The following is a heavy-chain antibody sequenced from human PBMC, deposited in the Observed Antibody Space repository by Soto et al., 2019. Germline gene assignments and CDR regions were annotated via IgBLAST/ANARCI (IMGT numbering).Heavy chain of an antibody. CDR3: ARMTTYYYYYMDV. CDR1: GWTINIGFYY. V-gene: IGHV4-31*02. J-gene: IGHJ6*03. Sequence: TVSRTGTGCGWTINIGFYYCSWIRQHPGKGLEWIGYIYYSGSTYYNPSLKSRVTISVDTSKNQFSLKLSSVTAADTAVYYCARMTTYYYYYMDVWGKGTTVTFSS. CDR2: IYYSGST. D-gene: IGHD4-17*01.